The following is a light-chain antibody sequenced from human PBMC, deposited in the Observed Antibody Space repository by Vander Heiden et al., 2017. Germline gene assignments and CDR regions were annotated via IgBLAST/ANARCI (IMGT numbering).Light chain of an antibody. Sequence: AVLTHPPSLSLSPPAPAGPTCILRSSINIGTYTLHWNQHRPGRPPQYPLRYKSDSDKRQSWGVPSRGDGSKDASANAGILLISGRQSEDEADYDCKKWDSSALVFGGGTKLTVL. CDR2: YKSDSDK. V-gene: IGLV5-45*02. CDR1: SSINIGTYT. CDR3: KKWDSSALV. J-gene: IGLJ2*01.